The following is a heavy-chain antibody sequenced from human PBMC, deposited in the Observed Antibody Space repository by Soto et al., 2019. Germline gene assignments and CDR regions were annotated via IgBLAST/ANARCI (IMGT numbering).Heavy chain of an antibody. V-gene: IGHV6-1*01. CDR3: AREDGRWLIDC. Sequence: SQTLSLTCAISGDSVSSNSVAWNWVRQSPSRGLEWLGRTYYRSKWYNDYAVSVKSRITINPDTSKNQFSLQLNSVTPEDTAVYYCAREDGRWLIDCWGQGTLVTVSS. J-gene: IGHJ4*02. CDR2: TYYRSKWYN. CDR1: GDSVSSNSVA. D-gene: IGHD5-12*01.